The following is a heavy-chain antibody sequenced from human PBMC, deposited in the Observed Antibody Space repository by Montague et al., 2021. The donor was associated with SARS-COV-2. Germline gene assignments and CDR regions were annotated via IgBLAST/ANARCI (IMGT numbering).Heavy chain of an antibody. CDR2: IYNGSGGT. CDR1: GFAFRSYA. Sequence: SLRLSCAASGFAFRSYAMSWVRQAPGKGLEWLAVIYNGSGGTYYADSVKGRFTISRDDSKNTLYLQMNSLTAEDTAIYYCGRATTTWGQGTLVTVSS. V-gene: IGHV3-23*03. J-gene: IGHJ5*02. D-gene: IGHD1-14*01. CDR3: GRATTT.